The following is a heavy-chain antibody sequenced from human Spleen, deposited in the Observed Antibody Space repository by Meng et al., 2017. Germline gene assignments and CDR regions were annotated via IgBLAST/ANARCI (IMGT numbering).Heavy chain of an antibody. CDR1: GESFSGYY. V-gene: IGHV4-34*01. J-gene: IGHJ4*02. D-gene: IGHD3-3*01. CDR2: INHSGSP. CDR3: ARVQRLRVLAD. Sequence: QLQLQQWGAGLLKPSETLSLTCAVYGESFSGYYWSWIRQAPGKGLEWIGEINHSGSPNYSPSLRSRVTISVHTSKNQFSLMLSSVTAADTAVYYCARVQRLRVLADWGQGSLVTVSS.